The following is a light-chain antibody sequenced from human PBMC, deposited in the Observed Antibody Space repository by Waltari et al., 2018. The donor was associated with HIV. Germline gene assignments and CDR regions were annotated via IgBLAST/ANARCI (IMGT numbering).Light chain of an antibody. Sequence: QSVLTQPPSVSGAPGQRVTISCTGSSSNIGAGYDVHWFQQLPGTAPKLLIYADDNRPSGVPDRFSGSKSGTSASLAITGLQAEDEADYDCQSYDSSLSGSFVFGTGTKVTVL. CDR1: SSNIGAGYD. V-gene: IGLV1-40*01. CDR2: ADD. J-gene: IGLJ1*01. CDR3: QSYDSSLSGSFV.